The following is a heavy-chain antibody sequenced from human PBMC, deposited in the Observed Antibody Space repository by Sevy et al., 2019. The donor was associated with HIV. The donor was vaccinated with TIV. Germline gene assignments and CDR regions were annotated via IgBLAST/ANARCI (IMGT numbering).Heavy chain of an antibody. CDR1: GGTFSSYA. CDR3: ARGVTMIRGGGYYFDY. V-gene: IGHV1-69*13. Sequence: ASVKVSCKASGGTFSSYAIHWVRQAPGQGLEWMGGIIPIFGTTNYAQKFQGRVTITADESTSTSNMERRSLRSEDTAVYYCARGVTMIRGGGYYFDYWGQGTLVTVSS. D-gene: IGHD3-22*01. J-gene: IGHJ4*02. CDR2: IIPIFGTT.